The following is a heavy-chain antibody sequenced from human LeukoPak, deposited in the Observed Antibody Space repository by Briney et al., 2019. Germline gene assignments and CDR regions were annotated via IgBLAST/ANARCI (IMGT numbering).Heavy chain of an antibody. V-gene: IGHV4-59*08. D-gene: IGHD1-26*01. CDR2: IYDRGST. J-gene: IGHJ5*02. Sequence: ASETLSLTCTVSGGSISSYYWNWIRQPPGKGLEWIGYIYDRGSTNYNPSLKSRVTISVDTSKNQISLKLSSVTAADTAVYYCARHATLVVGATTGFDPWGQGTLVTVSS. CDR1: GGSISSYY. CDR3: ARHATLVVGATTGFDP.